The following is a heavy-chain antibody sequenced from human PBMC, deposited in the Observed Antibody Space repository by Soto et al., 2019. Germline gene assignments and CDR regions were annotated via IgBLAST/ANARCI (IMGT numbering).Heavy chain of an antibody. CDR3: ARGERVSGYYYYGMDV. J-gene: IGHJ6*02. D-gene: IGHD2-15*01. Sequence: ASVKVSCKASGYTFTSYGISWVLQAPGQGLEWMGWISAYNGNTDYAQKLQGRVTMTTDTSTSTAYMELRSLRSDDTAVYYCARGERVSGYYYYGMDVWGQGTTVTVSS. CDR2: ISAYNGNT. V-gene: IGHV1-18*01. CDR1: GYTFTSYG.